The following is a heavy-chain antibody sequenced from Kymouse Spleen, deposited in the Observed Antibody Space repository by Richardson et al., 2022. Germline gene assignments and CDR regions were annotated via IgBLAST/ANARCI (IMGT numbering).Heavy chain of an antibody. D-gene: IGHD6-13*01. V-gene: IGHV4-34*01. J-gene: IGHJ6*02. CDR2: INHSGST. Sequence: QVQLQQWGAGLLKPSETLSLTCAVYGGSFSGYYWSWIRQPPGKGLEWIGEINHSGSTNYNPSLKSRVTISVDTSKNQFSLKLSSVTAADTAVYYCARGGSSSWPYYYYYGMDVWGQGTTVTVSS. CDR3: ARGGSSSWPYYYYYGMDV. CDR1: GGSFSGYY.